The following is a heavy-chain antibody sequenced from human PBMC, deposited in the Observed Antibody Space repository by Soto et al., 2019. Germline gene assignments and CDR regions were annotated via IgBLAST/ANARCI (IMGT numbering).Heavy chain of an antibody. CDR3: ARVRDYYDSSGYSGYYFEY. V-gene: IGHV4-59*01. J-gene: IGHJ4*02. CDR1: GGSISSYY. CDR2: IYYSGST. D-gene: IGHD3-22*01. Sequence: SETQSLTCTVSGGSISSYYWSWIRQPPGKGLEWIGYIYYSGSTNYNPSLKSRVTISVDTSKNQFSLKLSSVTAADTAVYYCARVRDYYDSSGYSGYYFEYWGKGTLVTV.